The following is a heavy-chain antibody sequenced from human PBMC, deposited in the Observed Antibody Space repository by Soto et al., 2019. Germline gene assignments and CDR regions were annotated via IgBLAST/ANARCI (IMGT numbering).Heavy chain of an antibody. D-gene: IGHD3-9*01. V-gene: IGHV3-30*18. CDR3: EKDCCNDILNGTDY. Sequence: GGSLRLSCEASGFTFRSYGMHWVRQAPGKGLEWVALISYDGSNKYYADSVKGRFTISRDNSKNTLNLQMNSLRAEDTAVYYCEKDCCNDILNGTDYWGQGTLVPVSS. CDR2: ISYDGSNK. J-gene: IGHJ4*02. CDR1: GFTFRSYG.